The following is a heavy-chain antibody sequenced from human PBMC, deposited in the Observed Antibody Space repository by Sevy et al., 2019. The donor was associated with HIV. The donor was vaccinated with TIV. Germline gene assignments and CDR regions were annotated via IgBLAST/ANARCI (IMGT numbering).Heavy chain of an antibody. D-gene: IGHD6-6*01. CDR3: ARHSSSSIFPDY. CDR1: GFTFSSYG. CDR2: IWYDGSNK. J-gene: IGHJ4*02. V-gene: IGHV3-33*01. Sequence: GGSLRLSCAASGFTFSSYGMHWVRQAPGKGLEWVAVIWYDGSNKYYADSVKGRFTISRDNSKNTLYLQMNSLRAEDTAVYYCARHSSSSIFPDYWGQGTLVTVSS.